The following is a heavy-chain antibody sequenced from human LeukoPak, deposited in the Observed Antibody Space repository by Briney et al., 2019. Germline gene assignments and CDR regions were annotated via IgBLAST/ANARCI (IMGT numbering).Heavy chain of an antibody. J-gene: IGHJ6*03. Sequence: ASVKVSCKASGGTFSSYAISWVRQAPGQGLEWMGGIIPIFGTANYAQKFQGRVTITADESTSTAYMELSSLRSEDTAVYYCARADIVVPAARAVYMDVWGKGTTVTVSS. V-gene: IGHV1-69*13. CDR1: GGTFSSYA. D-gene: IGHD2-2*01. CDR3: ARADIVVPAARAVYMDV. CDR2: IIPIFGTA.